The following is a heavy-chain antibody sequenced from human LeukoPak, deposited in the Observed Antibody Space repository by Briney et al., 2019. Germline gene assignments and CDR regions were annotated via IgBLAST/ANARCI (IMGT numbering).Heavy chain of an antibody. Sequence: SQTLSLTCTVSGGSISSGDYYWSWIRQPPGKGLEWIGHIYYSGSTYYNPSLKSRVTISVDTSKNQFSLKLSSVTAADTAVYYCAVSVVAARYYFDYWGQGTLVTVSS. V-gene: IGHV4-30-4*01. J-gene: IGHJ4*02. D-gene: IGHD2-15*01. CDR1: GGSISSGDYY. CDR2: IYYSGST. CDR3: AVSVVAARYYFDY.